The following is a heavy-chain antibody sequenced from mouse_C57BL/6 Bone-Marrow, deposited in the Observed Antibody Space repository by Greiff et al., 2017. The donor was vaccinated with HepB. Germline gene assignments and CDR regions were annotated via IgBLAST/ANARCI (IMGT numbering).Heavy chain of an antibody. J-gene: IGHJ1*03. CDR2: ISYSGST. V-gene: IGHV3-8*01. CDR1: GYSITSDY. D-gene: IGHD2-4*01. Sequence: EVQLQESGPGLAKPSQTLSLTCSVTGYSITSDYWNWIRKFPGNKLEYMGYISYSGSTYYNPSLKSRISITRDTSKNQYYLQLNSVTTEDTATYCCARYHYDYGSYWYFDVWGRGTTVTVSS. CDR3: ARYHYDYGSYWYFDV.